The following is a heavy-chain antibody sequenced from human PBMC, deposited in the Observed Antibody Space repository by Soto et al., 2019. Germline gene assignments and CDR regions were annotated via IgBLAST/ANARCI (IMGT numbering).Heavy chain of an antibody. J-gene: IGHJ6*02. Sequence: GASVKVSCKASGYTFTSYGISWVRQAPGQGLEWMGWISAGNGNTNYSQKFQGGVTMTRDTSTSTAYMELSSLRSEDTAVYYCARVSPPPVTQGYYGMDVWGQGTTVTVSS. D-gene: IGHD4-17*01. CDR1: GYTFTSYG. V-gene: IGHV1-18*01. CDR3: ARVSPPPVTQGYYGMDV. CDR2: ISAGNGNT.